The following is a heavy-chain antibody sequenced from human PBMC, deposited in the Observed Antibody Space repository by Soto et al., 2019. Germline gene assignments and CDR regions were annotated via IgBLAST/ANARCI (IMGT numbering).Heavy chain of an antibody. CDR1: GGSVSSTNFY. D-gene: IGHD6-19*01. Sequence: SETLSLTCTVSGGSVSSTNFYWSWIRQPPGKGLEWVAYIYNSGTTSHNPSLKSRVTISIDTSKNQFSLNLTSVTAADTAVYYCAREPRYSSGWFYFDNWGQGTLVTVSS. CDR3: AREPRYSSGWFYFDN. CDR2: IYNSGTT. J-gene: IGHJ4*02. V-gene: IGHV4-61*01.